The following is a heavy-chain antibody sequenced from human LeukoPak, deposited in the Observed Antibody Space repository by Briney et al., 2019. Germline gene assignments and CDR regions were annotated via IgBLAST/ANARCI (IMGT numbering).Heavy chain of an antibody. CDR2: ISGDGGST. V-gene: IGHV3-43*02. D-gene: IGHD6-19*01. Sequence: GRSLRLSCAASGFTFDDYAMDWVRQAPGKGLEWVSLISGDGGSTYYADSVKGRFTISRDNSKNSLYLQMNSLRTEDTALYYCARSSYSSGWYGGHYFDYWGQGTLVTVSS. CDR3: ARSSYSSGWYGGHYFDY. J-gene: IGHJ4*02. CDR1: GFTFDDYA.